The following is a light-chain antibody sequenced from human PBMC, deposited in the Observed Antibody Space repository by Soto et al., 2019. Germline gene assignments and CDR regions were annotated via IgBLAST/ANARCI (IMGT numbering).Light chain of an antibody. CDR3: QQYDDLPIT. V-gene: IGKV1-33*01. Sequence: DIQMTQSPSSLSASVGDTVTSTCQASQDISHYLNWYQQKQGKALKLLIYDASNLHPGVPSRFRGSGSGTAGSFNITSLQPEDVETYYCQQYDDLPITFGQGTRLEIK. J-gene: IGKJ5*01. CDR1: QDISHY. CDR2: DAS.